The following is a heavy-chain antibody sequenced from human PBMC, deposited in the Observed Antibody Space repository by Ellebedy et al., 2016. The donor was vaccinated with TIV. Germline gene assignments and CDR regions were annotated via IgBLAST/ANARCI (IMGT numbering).Heavy chain of an antibody. D-gene: IGHD2-2*01. CDR3: ARGRYYCSSTSCYAPSWFDP. V-gene: IGHV3-21*01. Sequence: GESLKISCAASGFTFITYAMHWVRQAPGKGLEWVSGITNSGADIYYADSVKGRFTISRDNSVNSLYLQMNSLGAEDTAVYFCARGRYYCSSTSCYAPSWFDPWGQGTLVTVSS. CDR1: GFTFITYA. J-gene: IGHJ5*02. CDR2: ITNSGADI.